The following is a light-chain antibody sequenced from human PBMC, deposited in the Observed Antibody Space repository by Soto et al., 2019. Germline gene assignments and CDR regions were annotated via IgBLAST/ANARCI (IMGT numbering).Light chain of an antibody. CDR3: QQSYSTPQT. CDR1: QSISSY. Sequence: DIQMTQSPSSLSASVGDRVTITCRASQSISSYLNWYQQKPGKAPKLLIYAASSLQSGVPSRFSGSGSGTDFTLTISSLQPEDFATYYCQQSYSTPQTVGQGTMVDSK. J-gene: IGKJ1*01. V-gene: IGKV1-39*01. CDR2: AAS.